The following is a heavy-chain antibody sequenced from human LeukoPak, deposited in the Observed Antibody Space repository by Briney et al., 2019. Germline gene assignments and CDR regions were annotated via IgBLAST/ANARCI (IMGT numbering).Heavy chain of an antibody. Sequence: GGSLRLSCAASGFTFSSYGMHWVRQAPGKGLEWVAALSHDGNNEFYADSVKGRFTISRDNSKNTLYLQMNRLRAGDTAAFYCAKDNYYGSSAVIDYWGQGTLVTVSS. CDR3: AKDNYYGSSAVIDY. D-gene: IGHD3-22*01. CDR1: GFTFSSYG. CDR2: LSHDGNNE. V-gene: IGHV3-30*18. J-gene: IGHJ4*02.